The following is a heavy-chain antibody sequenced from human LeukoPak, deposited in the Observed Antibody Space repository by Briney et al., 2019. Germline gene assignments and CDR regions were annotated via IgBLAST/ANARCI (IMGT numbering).Heavy chain of an antibody. CDR1: GYTLTELS. Sequence: ASVKVSCKVSGYTLTELSMHWVRQAPGKGLEWMGGFDPEDGETIYAQKFQGRVTMTEDTSTDTAYMELSSLRSEDTAVYYCATVSLVYDYVWGSYRYTDANWFDPWGQGTLVTVSS. D-gene: IGHD3-16*02. V-gene: IGHV1-24*01. CDR2: FDPEDGET. J-gene: IGHJ5*02. CDR3: ATVSLVYDYVWGSYRYTDANWFDP.